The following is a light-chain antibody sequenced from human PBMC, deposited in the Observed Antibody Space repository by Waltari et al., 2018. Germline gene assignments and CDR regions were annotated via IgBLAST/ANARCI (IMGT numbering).Light chain of an antibody. J-gene: IGLJ3*02. CDR2: DNN. CDR3: APWDDSLNGVL. V-gene: IGLV1-44*01. CDR1: NSNIGNNI. Sequence: QSVLIQPPSVSGTPGQTVTISCSGTNSNIGNNIVNWYQRFPVMAPRLLIYDNNKRASGVPARFSGSKSGTSASLAISGLQSEDEADYYCAPWDDSLNGVLFGGGTTLTVL.